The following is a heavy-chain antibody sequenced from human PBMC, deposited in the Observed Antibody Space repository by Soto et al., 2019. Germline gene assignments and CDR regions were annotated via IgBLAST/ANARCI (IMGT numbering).Heavy chain of an antibody. J-gene: IGHJ4*02. CDR2: ISTSGRTT. V-gene: IGHV3-23*01. CDR3: AKDVGLNPHFDY. CDR1: GFTFSTYA. D-gene: IGHD5-12*01. Sequence: GGSLRLSCAASGFTFSTYAMSWVRQAPGKGLEWVSTISTSGRTTYYANSVKGRFTISRDNSKNTLPLQMNSLRADDTAIYYCAKDVGLNPHFDYWGQGTLVTVSS.